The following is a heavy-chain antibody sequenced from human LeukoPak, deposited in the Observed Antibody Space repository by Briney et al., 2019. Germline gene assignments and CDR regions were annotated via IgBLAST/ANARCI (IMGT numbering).Heavy chain of an antibody. V-gene: IGHV1-69*02. J-gene: IGHJ4*02. CDR2: IIPILGIA. D-gene: IGHD3-22*01. Sequence: SVKVSCKASGGTFSSYTISWVRQAPGQGLEWMGRIIPILGIANYAQKFQGRDTITADKSTSTAYMELSSLRSEDTAVYYCARALLDYYDSSGYLDYWGQGTLVTVSS. CDR3: ARALLDYYDSSGYLDY. CDR1: GGTFSSYT.